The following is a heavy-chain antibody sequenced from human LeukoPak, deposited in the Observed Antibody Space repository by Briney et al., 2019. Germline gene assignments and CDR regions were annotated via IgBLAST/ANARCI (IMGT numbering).Heavy chain of an antibody. CDR2: ITPIFGTA. CDR3: ARDPSNMVRGVSGAFDI. CDR1: GGTFSSYA. J-gene: IGHJ3*02. Sequence: GASVKVSWKASGGTFSSYAISWVRQAPAQGLEWMGGITPIFGTANYAQKFQGRVTITADKSTSTAYMELSSLRSEDTAVYYCARDPSNMVRGVSGAFDIWGQGTMVTVSS. D-gene: IGHD3-10*01. V-gene: IGHV1-69*06.